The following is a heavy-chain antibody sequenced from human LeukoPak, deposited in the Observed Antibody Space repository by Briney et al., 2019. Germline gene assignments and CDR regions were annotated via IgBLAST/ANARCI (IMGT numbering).Heavy chain of an antibody. CDR1: EFTFSNYA. CDR2: IGYTGDST. D-gene: IGHD4-23*01. Sequence: GGSLRLSCAASEFTFSNYAMNWVRQAPGKGLEWVSGIGYTGDSTFYADSVKGRFTVSRDSSKNTLFLHMNSLRAEDTALYYCAKSPTVDAAFDIWGQGTMVTVSS. J-gene: IGHJ3*02. V-gene: IGHV3-23*01. CDR3: AKSPTVDAAFDI.